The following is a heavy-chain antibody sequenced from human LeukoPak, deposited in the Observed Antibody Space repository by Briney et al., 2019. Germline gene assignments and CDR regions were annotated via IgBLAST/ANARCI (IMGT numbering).Heavy chain of an antibody. J-gene: IGHJ4*02. CDR2: VNSESTTI. CDR1: GFTFIRYS. D-gene: IGHD3-3*01. CDR3: ARDSGLSGYYFDH. Sequence: GGSLRLSCAAPGFTFIRYSLNWVRQAPGKGLEWVAYVNSESTTISYADSVRGRFTISRDNARDSVYLQMNSLRAEDTAVYYCARDSGLSGYYFDHWGQGTPVTVSS. V-gene: IGHV3-48*01.